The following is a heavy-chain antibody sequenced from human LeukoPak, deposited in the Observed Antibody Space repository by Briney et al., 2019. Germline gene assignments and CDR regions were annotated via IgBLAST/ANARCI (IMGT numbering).Heavy chain of an antibody. CDR1: GFTVSSNY. V-gene: IGHV3-23*01. CDR2: ISGSGGST. CDR3: AKDRDYGDYPDY. Sequence: GGSLRLSCAASGFTVSSNYMSWVRQAPGKGLEWVSAISGSGGSTYYADSVKGRFTISRDNSKNTLYLQMNSLRAEDTAVYYCAKDRDYGDYPDYWGQGTLVTVSS. D-gene: IGHD4-17*01. J-gene: IGHJ4*02.